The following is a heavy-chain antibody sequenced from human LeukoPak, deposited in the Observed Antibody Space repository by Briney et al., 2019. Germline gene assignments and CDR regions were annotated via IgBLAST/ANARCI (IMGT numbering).Heavy chain of an antibody. D-gene: IGHD4/OR15-4a*01. CDR1: GGSFSGYY. CDR3: ARIARLWSDMDV. V-gene: IGHV4-34*01. J-gene: IGHJ6*03. Sequence: PSETLSLTCAVYGGSFSGYYWSWIRQPPGKGLEWIGEINHSGSTNYNPSLKSRVTISVDTSKNQFSLKLSSVTAADTAVYYCARIARLWSDMDVWGKGTTVTVSS. CDR2: INHSGST.